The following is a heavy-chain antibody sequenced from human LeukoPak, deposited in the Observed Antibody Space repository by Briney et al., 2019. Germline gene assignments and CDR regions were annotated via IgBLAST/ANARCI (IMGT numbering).Heavy chain of an antibody. CDR2: ISSSSSYI. V-gene: IGHV3-21*04. J-gene: IGHJ4*02. CDR3: AKDFLGFLGTTGFDY. D-gene: IGHD3-3*01. Sequence: GGSLRLSCAASGFTFSSYSMNWVRQAPGKGLEWVSSISSSSSYIYYADSVKGRFTISRDNAKNSLYLQMNSLRAEDTAVYYCAKDFLGFLGTTGFDYWGQGTLVTVSS. CDR1: GFTFSSYS.